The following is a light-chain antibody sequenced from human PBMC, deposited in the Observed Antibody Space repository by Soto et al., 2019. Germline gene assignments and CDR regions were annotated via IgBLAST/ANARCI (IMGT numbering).Light chain of an antibody. CDR3: QQYDSWT. V-gene: IGKV3-20*01. CDR2: GAS. J-gene: IGKJ1*01. Sequence: EIVLTQSPGTLSLSPGQRATLSCRASQSVSHNYLAWYQQKPGQAPRLLIYGASSRATGIPDRFGGSGSGTHFILTISRLEPEDFAVYYCQQYDSWTFGQGTKVDIK. CDR1: QSVSHNY.